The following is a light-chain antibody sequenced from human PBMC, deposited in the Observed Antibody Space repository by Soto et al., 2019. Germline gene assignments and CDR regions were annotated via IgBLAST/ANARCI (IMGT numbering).Light chain of an antibody. V-gene: IGLV2-23*01. J-gene: IGLJ2*01. Sequence: QSALTQPASVSGSPGQSITISCTGISSDVGSYNLVSWYQQHPGKAPKLMIYEGSKRPSGVSNRFSGSKSGNTASLTISGLHAEDEADYYCCSYAGSVVFGGGTKVTVL. CDR1: SSDVGSYNL. CDR2: EGS. CDR3: CSYAGSVV.